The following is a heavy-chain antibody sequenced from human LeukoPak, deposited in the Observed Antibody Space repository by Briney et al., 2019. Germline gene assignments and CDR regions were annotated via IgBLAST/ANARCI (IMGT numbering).Heavy chain of an antibody. D-gene: IGHD6-13*01. J-gene: IGHJ5*02. V-gene: IGHV1-46*01. CDR3: ARDRSGSRWRWFDP. CDR2: INPTGGSA. CDR1: GYTFTNYY. Sequence: ASVKVSSKASGYTFTNYYIHWGRQAPGQGLEWMGIINPTGGSASYAQKFQGRVSMTSDTSTSTLYLELSSLRSEDTAVYYCARDRSGSRWRWFDPWGQGTLVTVSS.